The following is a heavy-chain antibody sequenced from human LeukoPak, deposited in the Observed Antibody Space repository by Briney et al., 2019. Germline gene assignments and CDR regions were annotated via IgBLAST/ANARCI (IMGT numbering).Heavy chain of an antibody. CDR3: ARDGRSYGTGWYTGSFDY. CDR2: ISGSGRNI. J-gene: IGHJ4*02. D-gene: IGHD6-19*01. Sequence: GGSLRLSCAASGFTFSDYYMSWVRQAPGKGLEWISYISGSGRNIYYADSVKGRFTISRDNAKNSLYLQMNSLRAEDTAVYYCARDGRSYGTGWYTGSFDYWGQGSLVTVSS. CDR1: GFTFSDYY. V-gene: IGHV3-11*01.